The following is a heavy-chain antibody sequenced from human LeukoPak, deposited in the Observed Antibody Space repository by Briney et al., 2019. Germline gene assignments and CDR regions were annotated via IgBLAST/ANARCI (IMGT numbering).Heavy chain of an antibody. J-gene: IGHJ3*02. D-gene: IGHD3-10*01. CDR1: GFTFSDYY. V-gene: IGHV3-11*05. CDR3: ARDVIYGSGSSRLFDI. Sequence: GGSLRLSCAASGFTFSDYYMSWIRQAPGKGLEWVSYISYSSSYTNYADSVKGRFTISRDNAKNSLFLQINSLRAEDTAVYYCARDVIYGSGSSRLFDIWGQGTLVTVSS. CDR2: ISYSSSYT.